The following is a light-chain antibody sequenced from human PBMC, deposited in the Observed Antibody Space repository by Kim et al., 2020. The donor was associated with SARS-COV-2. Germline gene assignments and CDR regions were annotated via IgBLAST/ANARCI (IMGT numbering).Light chain of an antibody. CDR1: QSVSSN. Sequence: VSPGERATLSCRASQSVSSNLAWYQQKPGQAPRLLIYGASTRATGIPARFSGSGSGTEFTFTISSLQSEDFAVYYCQQYNNWPLTFGQGTRLEIK. CDR3: QQYNNWPLT. V-gene: IGKV3-15*01. CDR2: GAS. J-gene: IGKJ5*01.